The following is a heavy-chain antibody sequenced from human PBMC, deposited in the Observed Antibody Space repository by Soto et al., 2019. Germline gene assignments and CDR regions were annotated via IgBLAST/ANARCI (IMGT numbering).Heavy chain of an antibody. J-gene: IGHJ4*02. Sequence: QVQLHESGPGLVKPAQTLSLTCTVSCGSIHSGGYYWRWIIQHPGKGLEWMGYIYYGGRTYYNPSLTSRLTLSVDTSTTQFSLELSSVTAADTAAYYCAREPSIWGPGTLVTVSS. CDR1: CGSIHSGGYY. V-gene: IGHV4-31*03. CDR3: AREPSI. CDR2: IYYGGRT.